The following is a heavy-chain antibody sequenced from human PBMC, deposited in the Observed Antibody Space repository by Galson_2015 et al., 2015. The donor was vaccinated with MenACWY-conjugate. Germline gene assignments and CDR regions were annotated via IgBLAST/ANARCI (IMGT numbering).Heavy chain of an antibody. CDR1: GLTFGDYA. Sequence: SLRLSCAGSGLTFGDYAMSWFRQAPGKGLEWVGFIRSKGYGGTTEYVASVKGRFTISRDDSKSIAYLQMNSLKTEDTAVYYCTRVPSPMYYYDSSGYYYYDYWGQGTLVTVSS. CDR3: TRVPSPMYYYDSSGYYYYDY. D-gene: IGHD3-22*01. CDR2: IRSKGYGGTT. V-gene: IGHV3-49*03. J-gene: IGHJ4*02.